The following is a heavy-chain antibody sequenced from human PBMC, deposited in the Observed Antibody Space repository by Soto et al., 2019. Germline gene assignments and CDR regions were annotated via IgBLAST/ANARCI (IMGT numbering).Heavy chain of an antibody. CDR3: ASVGELPVWFDP. J-gene: IGHJ5*02. V-gene: IGHV4-59*13. Sequence: QVQLQESGPGLVKPSETLSLTCTVSGDSIISYYWSWIRQPPGKGLEWVGYISYTGTTIYNPSLESRATIPLDTSKNQVSLSLSSVTVADTAMYYCASVGELPVWFDPWGRGTLVTVSS. CDR2: ISYTGTT. CDR1: GDSIISYY. D-gene: IGHD3-10*01.